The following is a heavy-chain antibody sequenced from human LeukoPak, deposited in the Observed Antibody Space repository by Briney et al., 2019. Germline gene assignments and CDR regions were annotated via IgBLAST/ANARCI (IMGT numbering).Heavy chain of an antibody. CDR2: IKKDGSEK. CDR1: GFTFSSYW. D-gene: IGHD6-13*01. Sequence: PGGSLRLSCAASGFTFSSYWMTWVRQTPGKGLEWVANIKKDGSEKYYVDSVKGRFTISRDNAQSSLYLQMNSLRAEDTAVYYCAREPPSAPASSPDSWGQGTLVTVSS. J-gene: IGHJ5*01. V-gene: IGHV3-7*01. CDR3: AREPPSAPASSPDS.